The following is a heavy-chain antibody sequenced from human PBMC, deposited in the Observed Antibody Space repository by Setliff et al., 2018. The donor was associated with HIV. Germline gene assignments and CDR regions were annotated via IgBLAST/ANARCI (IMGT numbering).Heavy chain of an antibody. D-gene: IGHD3-10*01. V-gene: IGHV4-61*02. J-gene: IGHJ6*02. CDR3: ARARYIVIRGDAGMDV. CDR1: GGSINSGGYY. Sequence: SETLSLTCTVSGGSINSGGYYWVWIRQPALKGLEWIGRIYTSGLTNYNPSLKSRVTISVDTSKNQVSLKLSSVTASDTAVYYCARARYIVIRGDAGMDVWGPGTTVIVSS. CDR2: IYTSGLT.